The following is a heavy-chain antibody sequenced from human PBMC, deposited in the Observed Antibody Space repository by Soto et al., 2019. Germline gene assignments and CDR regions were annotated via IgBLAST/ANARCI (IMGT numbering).Heavy chain of an antibody. Sequence: SETLSLTCAVYGGSFSGYYWSWIRQPPGKGLEWIGEINHSGSTNYNPSLKSRVTISVDTSKNQFSLKLSSVTAADTAVYYCARDRPFGHCSSGSCYPRCFDSWGKGTLVTVSS. J-gene: IGHJ5*01. V-gene: IGHV4-34*01. CDR2: INHSGST. D-gene: IGHD2-15*01. CDR3: ARDRPFGHCSSGSCYPRCFDS. CDR1: GGSFSGYY.